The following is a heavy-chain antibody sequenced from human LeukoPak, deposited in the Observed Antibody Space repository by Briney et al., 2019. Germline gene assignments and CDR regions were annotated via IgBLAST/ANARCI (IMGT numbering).Heavy chain of an antibody. CDR2: INWNGGST. V-gene: IGHV3-20*04. J-gene: IGHJ4*02. CDR1: GFTFDDYG. Sequence: GGSLRLSCAASGFTFDDYGMSWVRQAPGKGLEWVSGINWNGGSTGYADSVKGRFTISRDNAKNSLYLQMNSLRAEDTALYYCARDDDYSNLSPFDYWGQGTLVTDSS. CDR3: ARDDDYSNLSPFDY. D-gene: IGHD4-11*01.